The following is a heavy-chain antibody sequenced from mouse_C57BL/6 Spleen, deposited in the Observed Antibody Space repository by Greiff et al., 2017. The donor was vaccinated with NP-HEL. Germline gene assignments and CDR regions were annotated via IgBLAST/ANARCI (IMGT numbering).Heavy chain of an antibody. D-gene: IGHD4-1*01. CDR2: IRNKANGYTT. J-gene: IGHJ1*03. CDR1: GFTFTDYY. CDR3: ARSPRTGTGWYFDV. Sequence: EVKLVESGGGLVQPGGSLSLSCAASGFTFTDYYMSWVRQPPGKALEWLGFIRNKANGYTTEYSASVKGRFTISRDNSQSILYLQMNALRAEDSATDYCARSPRTGTGWYFDVWGTGTTVTVSS. V-gene: IGHV7-3*01.